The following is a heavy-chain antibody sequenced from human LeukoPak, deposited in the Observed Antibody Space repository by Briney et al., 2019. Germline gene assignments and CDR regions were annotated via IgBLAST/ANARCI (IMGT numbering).Heavy chain of an antibody. Sequence: GASVNVSCKASGYTFTSYGISWVRPAPGQGLEWMGWISAYNGNTNYAQTLQGRVIMTTDTATSTAYMELRSLRSDDTAVYYCARSSIAVAGDWSDYYYYYGMDVWGQGTTVTVSS. J-gene: IGHJ6*02. V-gene: IGHV1-18*01. CDR1: GYTFTSYG. CDR2: ISAYNGNT. CDR3: ARSSIAVAGDWSDYYYYYGMDV. D-gene: IGHD6-19*01.